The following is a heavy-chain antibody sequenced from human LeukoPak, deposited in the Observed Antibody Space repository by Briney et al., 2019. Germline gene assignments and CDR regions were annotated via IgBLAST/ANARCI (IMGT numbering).Heavy chain of an antibody. D-gene: IGHD5-18*01. CDR1: GYTFTSYY. V-gene: IGHV1-2*02. Sequence: GASVKVSCKASGYTFTSYYMHWVRQAPGQGLEWMGWINPNSGGTDYAQKFQGRVTVTRDTSINTAYMELSRLRSDDTAVYYCVRGTREGYSYGRCYFDYWGQGTLVTVSS. CDR2: INPNSGGT. CDR3: VRGTREGYSYGRCYFDY. J-gene: IGHJ4*02.